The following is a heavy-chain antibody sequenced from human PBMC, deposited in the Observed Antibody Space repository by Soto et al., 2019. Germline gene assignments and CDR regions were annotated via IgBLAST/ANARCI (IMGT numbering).Heavy chain of an antibody. CDR2: VNSGGMC. J-gene: IGHJ5*02. Sequence: QVHLQESGPGLVKPSETLSLTCNVSGVSIAENYWSWVRQPAGKGLEWIGRVNSGGMCGHSPSLRGRVTMSVDTSKTQVSLKLTSVTAADTAIYYCARDHGLGMVTAWSDTWGPGTLVTVSS. CDR1: GVSIAENY. D-gene: IGHD5-18*01. V-gene: IGHV4-4*07. CDR3: ARDHGLGMVTAWSDT.